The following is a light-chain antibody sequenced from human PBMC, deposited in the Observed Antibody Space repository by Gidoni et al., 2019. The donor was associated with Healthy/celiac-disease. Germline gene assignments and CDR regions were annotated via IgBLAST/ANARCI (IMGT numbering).Light chain of an antibody. CDR1: QSISSY. V-gene: IGKV1-39*01. Sequence: DIQMTQSPSSLSASVGDRVTITCRASQSISSYLNGYQQKPGKAPKLLIYAASSLQSGVPSRFSGSGSATDFTLTISSLQPEDFAAYYCQQSYSTPTWTFGQGTKVEIK. CDR2: AAS. CDR3: QQSYSTPTWT. J-gene: IGKJ1*01.